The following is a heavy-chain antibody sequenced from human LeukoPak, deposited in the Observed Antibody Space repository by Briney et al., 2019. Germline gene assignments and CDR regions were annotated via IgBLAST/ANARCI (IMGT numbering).Heavy chain of an antibody. D-gene: IGHD3-16*01. Sequence: GEPLKISCKGSGYSFTSYWIGWVRQVPGKGLEWMGIVYPGDSDTRYSPSFQGQVTISADKSISTAYLQGSSLEASDTAMYYCARTPAERMAEIEVIPGSFGDYWGQGTLVTVSS. J-gene: IGHJ4*02. CDR3: ARTPAERMAEIEVIPGSFGDY. V-gene: IGHV5-51*01. CDR2: VYPGDSDT. CDR1: GYSFTSYW.